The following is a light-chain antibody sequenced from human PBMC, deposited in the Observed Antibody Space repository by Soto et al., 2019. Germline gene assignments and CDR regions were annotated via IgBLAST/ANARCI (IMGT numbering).Light chain of an antibody. V-gene: IGKV1-5*03. CDR3: QQYDNDPLT. J-gene: IGKJ4*01. CDR1: QSISRC. CDR2: KAS. Sequence: DIQMTQSPSTLSASVGDRVTITCRASQSISRCLAWYQQKPGKVPKVLIYKASSLESGVPSRFSGSGSGTEFTLTISSLQPDDFATYYCQQYDNDPLTFGGGTKVEIK.